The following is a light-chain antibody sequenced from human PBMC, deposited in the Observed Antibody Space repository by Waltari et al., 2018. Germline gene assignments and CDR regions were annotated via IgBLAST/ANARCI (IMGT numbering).Light chain of an antibody. V-gene: IGKV1-33*01. CDR1: EDINNY. Sequence: DIQMTQSPSSLSASVGDRVTITCQASEDINNYLHLFQQKPGNDPQLLIYDASNLKTGVPSRFSGGGAWTHYTSTTSSLQPDDDATVYCHQYDNSLSYSFGPGTKV. CDR2: DAS. CDR3: HQYDNSLSYS. J-gene: IGKJ2*03.